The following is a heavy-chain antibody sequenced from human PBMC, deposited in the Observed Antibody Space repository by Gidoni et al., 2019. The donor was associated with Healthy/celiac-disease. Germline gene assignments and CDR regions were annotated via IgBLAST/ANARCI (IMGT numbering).Heavy chain of an antibody. J-gene: IGHJ4*02. V-gene: IGHV4-39*01. D-gene: IGHD3-10*01. Sequence: WGWIRQPPGKGLEWIGSFYYSGSTYYNPSLKSRVTISVDTSKNQFSLKLSSVTAADTAVYYCARLGSGSYWGQGTLVTVSS. CDR3: ARLGSGSY. CDR2: FYYSGST.